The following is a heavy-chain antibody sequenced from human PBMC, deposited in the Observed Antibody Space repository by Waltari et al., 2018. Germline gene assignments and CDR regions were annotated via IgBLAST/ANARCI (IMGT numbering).Heavy chain of an antibody. V-gene: IGHV3-30*18. D-gene: IGHD3-22*01. J-gene: IGHJ4*02. Sequence: QVQLVESGGGVVHPGRSLRLSWAASGFPFGGIGLSGVRQAPGKGLEWVATISNDGSNKYYADSVKGRFTISRDNSKNTLYLQMNSLRAEDTAVYYCAKGDVVVDYFDFWGQGSLVSVSS. CDR2: ISNDGSNK. CDR3: AKGDVVVDYFDF. CDR1: GFPFGGIG.